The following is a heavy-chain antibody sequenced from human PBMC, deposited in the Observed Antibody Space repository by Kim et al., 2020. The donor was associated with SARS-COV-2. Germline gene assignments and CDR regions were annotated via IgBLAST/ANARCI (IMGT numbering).Heavy chain of an antibody. CDR1: GFTFSSYA. CDR3: AKDGEYCSSTSCYFDRFDP. J-gene: IGHJ5*02. D-gene: IGHD2-2*01. Sequence: GGSLRLSCAASGFTFSSYAMSWVRQAPGKGLEWVSAISGSGGSTYYADSVKGRFTVSRDNSKNTLYLQMNSLRAEDTAVYYCAKDGEYCSSTSCYFDRFDPWGQGTLVTVSS. CDR2: ISGSGGST. V-gene: IGHV3-23*01.